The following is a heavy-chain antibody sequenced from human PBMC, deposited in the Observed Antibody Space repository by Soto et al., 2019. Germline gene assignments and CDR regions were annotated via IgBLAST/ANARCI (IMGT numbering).Heavy chain of an antibody. CDR1: GFTFSSYS. Sequence: PGGSLRLSCAASGFTFSSYSMNWVRQAPGKGLEWVSSISSSSSYIYYADSVKGRFTISRDNAKNSLYLQMNSLRAEDTAVYYCARLVELPYFGDAFDIWGQGTMVTVSS. V-gene: IGHV3-21*01. CDR2: ISSSSSYI. D-gene: IGHD1-26*01. J-gene: IGHJ3*02. CDR3: ARLVELPYFGDAFDI.